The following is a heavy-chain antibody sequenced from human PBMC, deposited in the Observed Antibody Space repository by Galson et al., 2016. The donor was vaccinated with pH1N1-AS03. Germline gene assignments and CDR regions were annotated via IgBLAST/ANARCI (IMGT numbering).Heavy chain of an antibody. V-gene: IGHV3-73*01. CDR2: IRSKTNTYAT. J-gene: IGHJ6*03. D-gene: IGHD2-21*02. CDR1: ELTFSGSA. CDR3: AGRGGDRGDLSYYYYLDV. Sequence: SLRLSCAASELTFSGSAVHWVRQAPGKGLEWVGRIRSKTNTYATAYAESVKGRFTISRDESKNTAYLEMNGLKSEDTAVYYRAGRGGDRGDLSYYYYLDVWGRGTPVTVSS.